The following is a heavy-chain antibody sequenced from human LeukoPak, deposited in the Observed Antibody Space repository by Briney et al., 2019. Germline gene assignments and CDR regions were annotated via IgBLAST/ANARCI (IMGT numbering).Heavy chain of an antibody. Sequence: GGSLRLSCAASGFTFSSYGMHWVRQAPGKGLEWVAVISYDGSKKNYADPVKGRFTISRDNSKNTLYLQMNSLRAEDTAVYYCARRAGAYSHPYDYWGQGTLVTVSS. CDR3: ARRAGAYSHPYDY. CDR2: ISYDGSKK. V-gene: IGHV3-30*03. CDR1: GFTFSSYG. J-gene: IGHJ4*02. D-gene: IGHD4/OR15-4a*01.